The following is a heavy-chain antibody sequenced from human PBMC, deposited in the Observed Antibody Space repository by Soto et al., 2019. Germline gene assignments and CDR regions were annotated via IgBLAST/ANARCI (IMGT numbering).Heavy chain of an antibody. CDR1: GGSISSYY. CDR2: IYYSGST. V-gene: IGHV4-59*01. Sequence: QVQLQESGTGLVKPSETLSLTCTVSGGSISSYYWSWIRQPPGKGLEWIGYIYYSGSTNYNPSLKSRCTISVDTSKNQFSLKLSSVTAADTAVYYCASIVVVPAAIGPLGWFAPWGQGTLVTVSS. J-gene: IGHJ5*02. D-gene: IGHD2-2*01. CDR3: ASIVVVPAAIGPLGWFAP.